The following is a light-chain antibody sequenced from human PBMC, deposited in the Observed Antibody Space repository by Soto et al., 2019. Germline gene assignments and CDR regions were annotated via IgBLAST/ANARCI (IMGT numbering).Light chain of an antibody. V-gene: IGKV3D-15*01. CDR3: RQYYASPRT. CDR2: GAS. Sequence: EIAMTQSPATLSVFPGERATLSCRASHSVNSNLAWYQQRPGQAPRLLIYGASTRATGIPDRFRGSGSGTDITLTIIRLQPDDSATYYCRQYYASPRTFGQGTKVDIK. CDR1: HSVNSN. J-gene: IGKJ1*01.